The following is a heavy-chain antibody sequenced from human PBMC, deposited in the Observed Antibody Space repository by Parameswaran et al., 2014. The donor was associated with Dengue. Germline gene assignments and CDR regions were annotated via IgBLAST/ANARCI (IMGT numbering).Heavy chain of an antibody. CDR3: ARGGSLSSGYYYYFDY. V-gene: IGHV6-1*01. Sequence: KWIRQSPSRSLEWLGRTYYRSKWYNDYAVSVKSRITINPDTSKNQFSLQLNSVTPEDTAVYYCARGGSLSSGYYYYFDYWGQGTLVTVPQ. CDR2: TYYRSKWYN. J-gene: IGHJ4*02. D-gene: IGHD3-22*01.